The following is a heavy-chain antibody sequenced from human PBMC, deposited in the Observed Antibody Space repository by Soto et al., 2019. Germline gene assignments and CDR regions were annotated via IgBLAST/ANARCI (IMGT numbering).Heavy chain of an antibody. CDR1: GFTFSSYA. CDR2: ISYDGSNK. Sequence: QVQLVESGGGVVQPGRSLRLSCAASGFTFSSYAMHWVRQAPGKGLEWVAVISYDGSNKYYADSVKGRFTISRDNSKNTLYLQMNSLRAEDTAVYYCARDGRLLWFGELPRGGMDVWGQGTTVTVSS. D-gene: IGHD3-10*01. CDR3: ARDGRLLWFGELPRGGMDV. J-gene: IGHJ6*02. V-gene: IGHV3-30-3*01.